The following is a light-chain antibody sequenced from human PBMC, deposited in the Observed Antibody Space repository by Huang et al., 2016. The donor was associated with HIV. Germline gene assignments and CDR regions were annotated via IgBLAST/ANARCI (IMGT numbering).Light chain of an antibody. CDR3: QQRKYWPPLT. V-gene: IGKV3-11*01. CDR2: DAA. CDR1: QSVNSY. Sequence: ETVLTQSPATLSLSPGERATLSCRASQSVNSYLAWYQQKPGQTPRLLIYDAANRATGIPARCSGSGSGTKFTLTISSLEPEDFAVYYCQQRKYWPPLTFGQGTRLEIK. J-gene: IGKJ5*01.